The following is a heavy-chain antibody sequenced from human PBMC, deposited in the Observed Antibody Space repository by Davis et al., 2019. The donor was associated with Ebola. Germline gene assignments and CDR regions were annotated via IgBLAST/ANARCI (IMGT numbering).Heavy chain of an antibody. V-gene: IGHV1-46*01. Sequence: ASVKVSCKTSGYTFTRYYMHWVRQAPGQGLEWMGVINPSGLKTSYAQKFQDRVTVTRDSSTSTVYMELSSLRSEDRAGYYCARDRDMTTVTTGFDYWGQGTLVTVSS. CDR3: ARDRDMTTVTTGFDY. J-gene: IGHJ4*02. CDR1: GYTFTRYY. CDR2: INPSGLKT. D-gene: IGHD4-17*01.